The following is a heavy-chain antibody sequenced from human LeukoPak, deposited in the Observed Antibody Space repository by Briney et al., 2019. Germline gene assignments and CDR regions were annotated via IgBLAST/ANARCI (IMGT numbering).Heavy chain of an antibody. V-gene: IGHV4-34*01. CDR1: GGSFSGYY. CDR3: AREVIQLLDY. D-gene: IGHD5-18*01. CDR2: INHSGST. J-gene: IGHJ4*02. Sequence: SETLSLTCAVYGGSFSGYYWSWIRQPPGKGLEWIGEINHSGSTNYNPSLKSRVTISVDTSKNQFSLELSSVTAADTAVYYCAREVIQLLDYWGQGTLVTVSS.